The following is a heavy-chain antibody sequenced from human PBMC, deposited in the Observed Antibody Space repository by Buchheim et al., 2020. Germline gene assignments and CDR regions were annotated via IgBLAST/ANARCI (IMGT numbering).Heavy chain of an antibody. CDR3: ARDFSGWYYFDL. CDR1: GFDFNSYD. V-gene: IGHV3-48*03. Sequence: EAQLVESGGGLVQPGGSLRISCAASGFDFNSYDMNWVRQAPGKGLEWVAFITSGGFTKYYADSLGGRFTISRDNAENSLFLQMDSLRAEDTGVYYCARDFSGWYYFDLWGQGT. D-gene: IGHD6-19*01. CDR2: ITSGGFTK. J-gene: IGHJ4*02.